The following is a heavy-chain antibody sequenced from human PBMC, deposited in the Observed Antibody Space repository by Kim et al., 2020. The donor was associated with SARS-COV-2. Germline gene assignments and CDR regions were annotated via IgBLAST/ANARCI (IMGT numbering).Heavy chain of an antibody. J-gene: IGHJ4*02. V-gene: IGHV3-48*02. CDR2: ISSSSSTI. CDR3: AREFESVVVPAANDY. CDR1: GFTFSSYS. Sequence: GGSLRLSCAASGFTFSSYSMNWVRQAPGKGLEWVSYISSSSSTIYYADSVKGRFTISRDNAKNSLYLQMNSLRDEDTAVYYCAREFESVVVPAANDYWGQGTLVTVSS. D-gene: IGHD2-2*01.